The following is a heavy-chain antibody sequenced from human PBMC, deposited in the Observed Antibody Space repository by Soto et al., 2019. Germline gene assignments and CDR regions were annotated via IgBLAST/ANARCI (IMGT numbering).Heavy chain of an antibody. Sequence: GESLKISCKGSGYTFTSYWIGWVRQMPGKGLEWMGVIYPGDSDLKYSPSFQGQVTISADRSTSTAYLQWSSLKASDIAIYYCARGKYYYDNRGHYCFDYWGQGTLVTVSS. CDR1: GYTFTSYW. CDR3: ARGKYYYDNRGHYCFDY. J-gene: IGHJ4*02. CDR2: IYPGDSDL. V-gene: IGHV5-51*01. D-gene: IGHD3-22*01.